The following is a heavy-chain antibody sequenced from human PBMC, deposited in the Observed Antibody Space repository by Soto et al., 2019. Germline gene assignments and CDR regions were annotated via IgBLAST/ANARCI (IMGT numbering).Heavy chain of an antibody. V-gene: IGHV1-2*04. D-gene: IGHD6-19*01. CDR1: GYTFTGYY. CDR3: ARDGLEEYSSASVGYYYMDV. Sequence: ASVKVSCKASGYTFTGYYMHWVRQAPGQGLEWMGWINPNSGGTNYAQKFQGWVTMTRDTSISTAYMELSRMRSDDTAVYFCARDGLEEYSSASVGYYYMDVWGKGTTVIVSS. J-gene: IGHJ6*03. CDR2: INPNSGGT.